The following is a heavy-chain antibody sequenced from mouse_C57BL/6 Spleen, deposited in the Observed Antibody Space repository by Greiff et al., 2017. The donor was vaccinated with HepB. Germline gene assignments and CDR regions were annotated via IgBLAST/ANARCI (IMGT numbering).Heavy chain of an antibody. Sequence: QVQLQQPGAELVRPGSSVKLSCKASGNTFTSYWMDWVKHRPGQGLEWIGNIYPSDSETHYNQKFKDKATLTVDKSSSTAYMQLSSLTSEDSAVYYCARGGYNWYFDVWGTGTTVTVSS. D-gene: IGHD2-2*01. V-gene: IGHV1-61*01. CDR1: GNTFTSYW. J-gene: IGHJ1*03. CDR2: IYPSDSET. CDR3: ARGGYNWYFDV.